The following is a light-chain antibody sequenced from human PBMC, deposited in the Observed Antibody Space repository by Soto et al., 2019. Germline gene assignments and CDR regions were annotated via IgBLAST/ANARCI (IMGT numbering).Light chain of an antibody. CDR2: AAS. CDR1: ESIDNW. CDR3: PQYNSYRT. V-gene: IGKV1-5*01. Sequence: DIQVTQGRSTRAASVGDAVTITWRASESIDNWLAWYQQKPGKAPKLLIFAASTLVRGVPSKFSGRGCGTEFTLTISSLQADDFATYYCPQYNSYRTFGQGTKVDIK. J-gene: IGKJ1*01.